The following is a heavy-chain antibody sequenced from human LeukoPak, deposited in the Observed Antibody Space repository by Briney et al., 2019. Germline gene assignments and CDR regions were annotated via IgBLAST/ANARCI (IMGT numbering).Heavy chain of an antibody. D-gene: IGHD3-3*01. V-gene: IGHV3-53*01. CDR2: IYSGGTT. CDR1: GFTVSGNY. Sequence: GGSLRLSCAVSGFTVSGNYMSWVRQAPGKGLEWVSLIYSGGTTYYADSVKGRFTISRDTAKNSLYLQVNSLTAEDTAVYYCARAGVDTSGYYYQGFDYWGQGTLVTVSS. CDR3: ARAGVDTSGYYYQGFDY. J-gene: IGHJ4*02.